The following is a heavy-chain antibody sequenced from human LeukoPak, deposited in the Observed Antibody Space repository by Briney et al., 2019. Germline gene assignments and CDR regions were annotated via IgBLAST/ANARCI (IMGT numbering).Heavy chain of an antibody. CDR2: MYYSGST. CDR1: GGSISTSRHY. D-gene: IGHD2-15*01. V-gene: IGHV4-39*01. CDR3: ARLSCSGGTCYYYYYYYDMDV. Sequence: PSETLSLTCTVSGGSISTSRHYWGWIRQPPGKGLEWIGNMYYSGSTYYNPSLKSRVTISVDTYKSRFSLKLSSVTAADTAVYYCARLSCSGGTCYYYYYYYDMDVWGQGTTVTVSS. J-gene: IGHJ6*02.